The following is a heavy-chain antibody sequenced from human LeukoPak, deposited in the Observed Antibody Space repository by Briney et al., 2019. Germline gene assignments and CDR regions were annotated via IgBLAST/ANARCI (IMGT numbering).Heavy chain of an antibody. CDR2: IYYSGST. CDR3: ARESPFWSGYFDY. Sequence: SETLSLTCTVSGGSISSGGYYWSWIRQHPGKGLEWIGYIYYSGSTYYNPSLKSRVTISVDTSKNRFSLKLSSVTAADTAVYYCARESPFWSGYFDYWGQGTLVTVSS. V-gene: IGHV4-31*03. D-gene: IGHD3-3*01. J-gene: IGHJ4*02. CDR1: GGSISSGGYY.